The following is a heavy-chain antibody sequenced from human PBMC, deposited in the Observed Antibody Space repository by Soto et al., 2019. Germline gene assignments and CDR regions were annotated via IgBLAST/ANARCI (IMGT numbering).Heavy chain of an antibody. Sequence: QLQLQESGPGLVKPSETLSLTCTVSGGSISGDYWGWIRQPPGKGLECIATIYYSGRTFYNPSLESRVTIYVDTSRDQFSLKLTSVTAADTAVYYCARLPRTTTSGSGTDFWGQGTLVTVSS. CDR2: IYYSGRT. CDR1: GGSISGDY. J-gene: IGHJ4*02. V-gene: IGHV4-39*01. D-gene: IGHD3-10*01. CDR3: ARLPRTTTSGSGTDF.